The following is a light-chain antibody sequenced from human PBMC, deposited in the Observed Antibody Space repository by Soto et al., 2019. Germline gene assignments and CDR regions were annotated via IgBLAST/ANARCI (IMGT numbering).Light chain of an antibody. CDR3: AAWDDSLDDYV. CDR1: TSNIGTNT. Sequence: QAVLTQPPSASGTPGQRVTISCSGSTSNIGTNTVHWYQQLPGTAPKLLIYRNNQRPSGVPDRFSGSKSGTSASLAISRLQSEDEADYYCAAWDDSLDDYVFGTGTKVTVL. J-gene: IGLJ1*01. CDR2: RNN. V-gene: IGLV1-44*01.